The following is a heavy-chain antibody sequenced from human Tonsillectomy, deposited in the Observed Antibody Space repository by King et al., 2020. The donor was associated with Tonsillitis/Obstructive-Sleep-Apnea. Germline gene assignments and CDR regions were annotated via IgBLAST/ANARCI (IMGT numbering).Heavy chain of an antibody. D-gene: IGHD2-2*01. V-gene: IGHV1-69*04. CDR3: ARGPARASDTDSFYMDV. Sequence: VPLVQSGPEVTPPGSSVKVSCKASGGTFSTYSINWVRQAPGHGLEWMGRIIPIVGIANYAQRFQGRVTITADKSTSTAYMELSSLRSEDTAVYYCARGPARASDTDSFYMDVWGKGTTVTGSS. J-gene: IGHJ6*03. CDR1: GGTFSTYS. CDR2: IIPIVGIA.